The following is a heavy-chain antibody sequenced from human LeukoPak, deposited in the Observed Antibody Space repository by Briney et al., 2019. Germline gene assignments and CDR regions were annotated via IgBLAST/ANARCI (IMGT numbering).Heavy chain of an antibody. J-gene: IGHJ4*02. D-gene: IGHD3-22*01. CDR3: AKWKITMIVVVIIPTYLDC. CDR2: ISGSGGST. CDR1: GFTFSSYA. V-gene: IGHV3-23*01. Sequence: GGSLRLSCAASGFTFSSYAMSWVRQAPGKGLEWVSAISGSGGSTYYADSVKGRFTISRDNSKNTLYLQMNSLRAEDTAVYYCAKWKITMIVVVIIPTYLDCWGQGTLVTVSS.